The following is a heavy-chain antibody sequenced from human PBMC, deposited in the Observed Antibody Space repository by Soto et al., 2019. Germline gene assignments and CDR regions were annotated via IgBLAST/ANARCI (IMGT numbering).Heavy chain of an antibody. CDR2: IIPILGET. J-gene: IGHJ6*02. D-gene: IGHD3-16*01. V-gene: IGHV1-69*08. CDR3: ARGLGGRMDD. CDR1: GTIFSSYT. Sequence: QVQLVQCGAEVMKPGSSVRVSCKASGTIFSSYTISWVRQAPGQGLEWMGRIIPILGETNSAQKFQGRVTLTADKSTNTAYMELNSLRLEDTALYYCARGLGGRMDDWGQGTTVTVSS.